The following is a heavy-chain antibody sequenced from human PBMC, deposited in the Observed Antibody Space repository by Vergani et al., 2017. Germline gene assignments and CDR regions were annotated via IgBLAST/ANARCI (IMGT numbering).Heavy chain of an antibody. CDR1: GYTFTSYY. V-gene: IGHV1-46*01. CDR2: SNHSGGST. CDR3: ARDSPIPCSSTSCPHAFDI. D-gene: IGHD2-2*01. J-gene: IGHJ3*02. Sequence: QVQLVQSGAEVKKPGASVKVSCKASGYTFTSYYMHWVRQAPGQGLEWMGISNHSGGSTSYAQKFKGRATMTRDTSTRTVYMELSSLRSEDTAVYYCARDSPIPCSSTSCPHAFDIWGQGSMVTVSS.